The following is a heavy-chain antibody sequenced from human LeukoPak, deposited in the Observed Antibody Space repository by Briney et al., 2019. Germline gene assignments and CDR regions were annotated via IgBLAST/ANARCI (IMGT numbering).Heavy chain of an antibody. Sequence: PGGPLRLSCTASGFTVSSNYMSWVRQAPGKGLEWVSVIYSGGSTYYADSVKGRFTISRDNSKNTLYLQMNSLRAEDTAVYYCAREYNYGFARYFDYWGQGTLVTVSS. CDR2: IYSGGST. CDR1: GFTVSSNY. D-gene: IGHD5-18*01. J-gene: IGHJ4*02. CDR3: AREYNYGFARYFDY. V-gene: IGHV3-66*01.